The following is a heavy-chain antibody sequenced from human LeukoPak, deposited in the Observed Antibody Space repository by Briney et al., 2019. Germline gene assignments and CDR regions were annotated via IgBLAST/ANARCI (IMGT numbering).Heavy chain of an antibody. V-gene: IGHV4-59*08. J-gene: IGHJ4*02. Sequence: SETLSLTCTVSGGSISSYYWSWIRQPPGKGLEWIGYIYYSGSTNYNPSLKSRVTISVGTSKNQFSLKLSSVTAADTAVYYCARHIGSSSSVAYYWGQGTLVTVSS. D-gene: IGHD6-6*01. CDR3: ARHIGSSSSVAYY. CDR2: IYYSGST. CDR1: GGSISSYY.